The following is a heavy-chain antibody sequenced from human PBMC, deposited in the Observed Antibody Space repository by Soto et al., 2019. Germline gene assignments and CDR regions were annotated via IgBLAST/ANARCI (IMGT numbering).Heavy chain of an antibody. CDR3: ARDYDFWSGYYSYYYYYGMDV. CDR2: ISAYNGNT. CDR1: GYTFTSYG. Sequence: ASVKVSCKASGYTFTSYGISWVRQAPGQGLEWMGWISAYNGNTNYAQKLQGRVTMTTDTSTSTAYMELRSLRSDDTAVYYCARDYDFWSGYYSYYYYYGMDVWGQGTTVTVSS. V-gene: IGHV1-18*01. J-gene: IGHJ6*02. D-gene: IGHD3-3*01.